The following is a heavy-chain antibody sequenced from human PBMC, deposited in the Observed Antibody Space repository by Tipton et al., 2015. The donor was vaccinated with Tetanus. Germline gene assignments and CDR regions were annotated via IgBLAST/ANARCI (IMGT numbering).Heavy chain of an antibody. CDR2: ISPADSNI. CDR1: GFIFTDYW. V-gene: IGHV5-51*01. J-gene: IGHJ5*02. Sequence: VQLVQSGAEVKKPGESLKISCKGSGFIFTDYWIGWVRQMPGEGLEWMGIISPADSNIHYSSSLEGRVTISADKSISTVYLQWTSLKASDTAMYYCAKRQFHALSTPGWFDPWGQGTLVTVSS. D-gene: IGHD2/OR15-2a*01. CDR3: AKRQFHALSTPGWFDP.